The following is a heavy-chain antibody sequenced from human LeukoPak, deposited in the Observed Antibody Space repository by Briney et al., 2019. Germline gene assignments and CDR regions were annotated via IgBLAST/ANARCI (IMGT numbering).Heavy chain of an antibody. Sequence: ASVKVSCKASGYTFTSYDINWVRQATGQGLEWMGWMNPNSGNTGYAQKFQGRVTITRNTSISTAYMELSSLRSEDTAVYYCATNSGSYSYYFDYWGQGTLVTVSS. CDR1: GYTFTSYD. D-gene: IGHD1-26*01. CDR2: MNPNSGNT. V-gene: IGHV1-8*03. J-gene: IGHJ4*02. CDR3: ATNSGSYSYYFDY.